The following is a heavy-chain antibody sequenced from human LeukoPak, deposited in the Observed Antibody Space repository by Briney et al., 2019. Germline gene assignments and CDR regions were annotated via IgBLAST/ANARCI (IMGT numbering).Heavy chain of an antibody. J-gene: IGHJ6*02. D-gene: IGHD6-13*01. CDR1: GFTFRNYG. CDR3: AEASIEAAFYYGLDV. Sequence: GGSLRLSCAASGFTFRNYGMHWVRQVPGKGLEWVALISYDGTNKYYADSVKGRSAISRDNSKNTLSLEMSSLRAEDTAIYYCAEASIEAAFYYGLDVWGQGTTVTVSS. CDR2: ISYDGTNK. V-gene: IGHV3-30*18.